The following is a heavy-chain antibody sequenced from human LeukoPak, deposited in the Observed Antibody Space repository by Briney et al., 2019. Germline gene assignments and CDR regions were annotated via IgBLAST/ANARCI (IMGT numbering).Heavy chain of an antibody. D-gene: IGHD3-10*01. Sequence: GRSLRLSCAASGFTFDDYAMHWVRQAPGKGLEWVSGISWNSGSIGYADSVKGRFTISRDNAKNSLYLQMNSLRAEDTALYYCAKAAGSITMVRGVDLDYWGQGTLVTVSS. V-gene: IGHV3-9*01. CDR3: AKAAGSITMVRGVDLDY. J-gene: IGHJ4*02. CDR2: ISWNSGSI. CDR1: GFTFDDYA.